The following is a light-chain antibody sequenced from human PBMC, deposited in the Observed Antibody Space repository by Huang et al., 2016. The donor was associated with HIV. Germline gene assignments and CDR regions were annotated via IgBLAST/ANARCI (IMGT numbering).Light chain of an antibody. Sequence: EIVMTQSPATLSVSPGERATLSCRASQSVSSNVARYQQKPGQAPRLLIYGASTRATGIPARFSGSGSGTEFTLTISSLQSEDFAVYYCQQYNNWPRTFGQGTKVEIK. J-gene: IGKJ1*01. V-gene: IGKV3-15*01. CDR3: QQYNNWPRT. CDR1: QSVSSN. CDR2: GAS.